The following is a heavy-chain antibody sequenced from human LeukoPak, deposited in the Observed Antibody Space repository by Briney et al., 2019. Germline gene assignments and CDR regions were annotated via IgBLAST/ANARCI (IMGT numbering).Heavy chain of an antibody. CDR3: ARDRPTYYYDSSGSANAFDI. J-gene: IGHJ3*02. CDR1: GGTFSSYA. CDR2: IIPIFGTA. D-gene: IGHD3-22*01. V-gene: IGHV1-69*05. Sequence: SVKVSCKASGGTFSSYAISWVRQAPGQGLEWMGRIIPIFGTANYAQKFQGRVTITTDESTSTAYMELSSLRSEDAAVYYCARDRPTYYYDSSGSANAFDIWGQGTMVTVSS.